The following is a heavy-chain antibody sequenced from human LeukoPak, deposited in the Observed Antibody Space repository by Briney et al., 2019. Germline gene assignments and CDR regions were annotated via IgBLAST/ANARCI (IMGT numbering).Heavy chain of an antibody. CDR2: IYHSGST. Sequence: PSETLSLTCTVSGYSISSGYYWGWIRQPPGKGLEWIGSIYHSGSTYYNPSLKSRVTMSVDTSKNQFSLNLRSVTPEDTAVYYCARNLIPEQLVLNFWGQGTLVTVSS. CDR1: GYSISSGYY. CDR3: ARNLIPEQLVLNF. D-gene: IGHD6-13*01. V-gene: IGHV4-38-2*02. J-gene: IGHJ4*02.